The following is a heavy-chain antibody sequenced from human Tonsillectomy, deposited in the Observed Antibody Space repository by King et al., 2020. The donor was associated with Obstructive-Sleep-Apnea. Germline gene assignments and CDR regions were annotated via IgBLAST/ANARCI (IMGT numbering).Heavy chain of an antibody. CDR1: GYTFTSYG. CDR2: ISAYNGNT. J-gene: IGHJ4*02. D-gene: IGHD3-22*01. Sequence: VQLVQSGAEVKKPGASVKVSCKASGYTFTSYGISWVRQAPGQGLEWMGWISAYNGNTNYAQKLQGRGTMTTDTSTSTAYMELRSLRSDDTAVYYWARAYDSSGYSFLYYFDYWGQGTLVTVSS. CDR3: ARAYDSSGYSFLYYFDY. V-gene: IGHV1-18*01.